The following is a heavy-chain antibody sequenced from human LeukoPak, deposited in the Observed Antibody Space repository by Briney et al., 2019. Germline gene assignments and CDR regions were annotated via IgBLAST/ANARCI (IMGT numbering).Heavy chain of an antibody. CDR2: IRGDGSRQ. CDR3: VRDANYHDGSNYYDVLDI. CDR1: GFTFSNYW. J-gene: IGHJ3*02. V-gene: IGHV3-7*01. Sequence: GGSLRLSCAASGFTFSNYWMVWVRQAPGEGLEWVANIRGDGSRQYYLDSVKGRFTISRDNAKNSLYLQMSSLRADDTAVYYCVRDANYHDGSNYYDVLDIWGQGTIVTVSS. D-gene: IGHD3-22*01.